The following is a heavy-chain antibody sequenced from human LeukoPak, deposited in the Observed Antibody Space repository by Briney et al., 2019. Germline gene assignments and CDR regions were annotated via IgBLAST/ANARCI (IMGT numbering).Heavy chain of an antibody. Sequence: GGSLRLSCAASGFTFSSYSMNWVRQAPGKGLEWVSSISSSSSYIYYADSVKDRFTISRDNAKNSLYLQMNSLRAEDTAVYYCARSPERIGVPDYYYGMDVWGQGTTVTVSS. J-gene: IGHJ6*02. CDR1: GFTFSSYS. CDR2: ISSSSSYI. CDR3: ARSPERIGVPDYYYGMDV. V-gene: IGHV3-21*01. D-gene: IGHD2-15*01.